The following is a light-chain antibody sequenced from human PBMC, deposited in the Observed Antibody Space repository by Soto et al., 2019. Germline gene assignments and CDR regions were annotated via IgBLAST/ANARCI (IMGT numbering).Light chain of an antibody. J-gene: IGLJ1*01. Sequence: QSALTQPPSASGSPGQSVTISCTGISSDVGGYEYVSWYQLHPGKAPKLMIYEVTNRPSGVSNRFSGSKSGNTASLTISGLQAEDEADYYCSSYTSRSTLVFGTGTKVTVL. V-gene: IGLV2-14*01. CDR2: EVT. CDR3: SSYTSRSTLV. CDR1: SSDVGGYEY.